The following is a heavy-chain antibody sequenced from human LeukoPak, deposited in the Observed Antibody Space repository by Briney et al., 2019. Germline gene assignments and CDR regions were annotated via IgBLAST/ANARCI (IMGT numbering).Heavy chain of an antibody. CDR2: ISYDGSNK. Sequence: GSLRLSCAASGFTFSSYAMHWVRQAPGKGLEWVAVISYDGSNKYYADSVKGRFTISRDNSKNTLYLQMNSLRAEDTAVYYCARDLGVIVHPSDYWGQGTLVTVSS. CDR3: ARDLGVIVHPSDY. V-gene: IGHV3-30*04. J-gene: IGHJ4*02. CDR1: GFTFSSYA. D-gene: IGHD3-16*02.